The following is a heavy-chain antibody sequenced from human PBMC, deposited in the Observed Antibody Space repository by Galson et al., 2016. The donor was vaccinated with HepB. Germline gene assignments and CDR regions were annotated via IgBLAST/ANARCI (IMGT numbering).Heavy chain of an antibody. Sequence: SLRLSCAASGFSFSSYGIHWVRQAPGKGLEWVAVISYDGIKKYYADSVKGRFTISRDNSKNTLSLQMNSHHQGPIGLPPGTLLQEHLWG. CDR1: GFSFSSYG. V-gene: IGHV3-30*03. CDR3: TLLQEHL. CDR2: ISYDGIKK. D-gene: IGHD1-14*01. J-gene: IGHJ6*01.